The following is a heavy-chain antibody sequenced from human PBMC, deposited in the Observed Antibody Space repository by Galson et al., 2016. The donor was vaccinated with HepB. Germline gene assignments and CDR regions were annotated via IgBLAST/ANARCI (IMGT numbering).Heavy chain of an antibody. J-gene: IGHJ5*02. Sequence: SETLSLTCTVSGGSISSSTYYWGWIRQPPGKGLEWIGSIYYSGTTFYNPSLKSRFTISVDTSKNQFSLKLRSVTAADTAMYYCASIALTLVIVVVPAAPWGQGTLVTVSS. D-gene: IGHD2-2*03. CDR1: GGSISSSTYY. V-gene: IGHV4-39*01. CDR3: ASIALTLVIVVVPAAP. CDR2: IYYSGTT.